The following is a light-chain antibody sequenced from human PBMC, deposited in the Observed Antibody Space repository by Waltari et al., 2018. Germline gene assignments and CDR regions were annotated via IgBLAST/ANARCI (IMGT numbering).Light chain of an antibody. J-gene: IGLJ3*02. V-gene: IGLV2-14*03. CDR2: SVT. CDR1: SSYVRGFNY. Sequence: SALAQPAPVPASPGPSTPISCTGTSSYVRGFNYVPWYQQHPGKAPKRIIYSVTIRPSGVSDRFSGSKSGNTASLTISGLQAEDEAYYCCSSYTSTSTWVFGRGTKLTVL. CDR3: SSYTSTSTWV.